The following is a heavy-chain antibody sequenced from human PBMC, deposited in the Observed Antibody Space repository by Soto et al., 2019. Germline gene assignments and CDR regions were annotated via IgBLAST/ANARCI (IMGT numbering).Heavy chain of an antibody. CDR3: ARDEGYSSGWYNWFDP. D-gene: IGHD6-19*01. J-gene: IGHJ5*02. CDR2: TYYRSKWYN. CDR1: GDSVSSNSAA. V-gene: IGHV6-1*01. Sequence: SQTLSLTCAISGDSVSSNSAAWNWIRQSPSRGLEWLGRTYYRSKWYNDYAVSVKSRITINPDTSKNQFSLQLNSVTTEDTAVYYCARDEGYSSGWYNWFDPWGQGTLVTVSS.